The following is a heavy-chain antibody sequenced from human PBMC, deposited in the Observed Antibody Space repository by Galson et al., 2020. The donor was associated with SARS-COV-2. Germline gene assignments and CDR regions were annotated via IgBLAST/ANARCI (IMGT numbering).Heavy chain of an antibody. D-gene: IGHD5-18*01. Sequence: SETLSLTCTVSGGSISSHYWSWIRQPPGKGLEWIGYIYYSGSTNYNPSLKSRVTISVDTSKNQFSLKLSSVTAADTAVYYCARDSGTRRDGYSGDFDYWGQGTLVTVSS. CDR2: IYYSGST. V-gene: IGHV4-59*11. CDR1: GGSISSHY. CDR3: ARDSGTRRDGYSGDFDY. J-gene: IGHJ4*02.